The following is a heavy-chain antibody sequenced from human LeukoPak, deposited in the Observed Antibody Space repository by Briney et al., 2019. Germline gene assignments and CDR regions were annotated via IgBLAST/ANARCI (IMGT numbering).Heavy chain of an antibody. D-gene: IGHD6-19*01. CDR1: GGSISSSSYY. J-gene: IGHJ4*02. Sequence: SETLSLTCTVSGGSISSSSYYWGWIRQPPGKGLEWIGSIYYSGSTYYNPSLKSRVTISVDTSKNQFSLKLSSVTAADTAVYYCARQEIAVAPFDYWGQGTLVTVSS. V-gene: IGHV4-39*01. CDR2: IYYSGST. CDR3: ARQEIAVAPFDY.